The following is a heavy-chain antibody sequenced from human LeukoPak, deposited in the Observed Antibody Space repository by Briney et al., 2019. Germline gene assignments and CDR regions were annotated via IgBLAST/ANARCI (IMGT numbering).Heavy chain of an antibody. V-gene: IGHV3-33*06. CDR1: GFTFSSYG. D-gene: IGHD5-24*01. J-gene: IGHJ6*03. CDR3: AKDVDGYYYYYMDV. CDR2: IWYDGSNK. Sequence: PGRSLRLSCAASGFTFSSYGMHWVRQAPDKGLEWVAVIWYDGSNKYYADFVKGRFTIYRDNSKNTLYLQMNSLRAEDTAVYYCAKDVDGYYYYYMDVWGKGTTVTVSS.